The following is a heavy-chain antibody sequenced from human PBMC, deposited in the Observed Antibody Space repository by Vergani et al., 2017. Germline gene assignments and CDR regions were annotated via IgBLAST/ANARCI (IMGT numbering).Heavy chain of an antibody. CDR3: ARDSTLDFWRNDAFDI. J-gene: IGHJ3*02. V-gene: IGHV3-48*01. Sequence: EVQLVESGGGLVQPGRSLRLSCAASGFTFDDYAMHWVRQAPGKGLQWVSYIAGSSTTIYYADSVKGRFTISRDNAKNSLYLEMNSLRAEDTAVYYYARDSTLDFWRNDAFDIWGQGTMVTVSS. CDR2: IAGSSTTI. D-gene: IGHD3-3*01. CDR1: GFTFDDYA.